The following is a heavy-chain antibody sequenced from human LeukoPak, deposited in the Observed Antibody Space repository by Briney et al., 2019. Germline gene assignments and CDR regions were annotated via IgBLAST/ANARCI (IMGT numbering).Heavy chain of an antibody. CDR1: GGTFSSYA. Sequence: SVKVSCKASGGTFSSYAISWVRQAPGQGLEWMGGIIPIFGTANYAQKFQGRVTITADESTSTAYMELSSLRSEDTAVYYCARGGCTNGVCYDYWGQGTLVTVSS. CDR2: IIPIFGTA. D-gene: IGHD2-8*01. CDR3: ARGGCTNGVCYDY. V-gene: IGHV1-69*01. J-gene: IGHJ4*02.